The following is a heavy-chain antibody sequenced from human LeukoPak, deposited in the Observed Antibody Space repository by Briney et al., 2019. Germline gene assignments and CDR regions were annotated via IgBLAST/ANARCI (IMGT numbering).Heavy chain of an antibody. D-gene: IGHD2-15*01. Sequence: PGGSLRLSCAASGFTFSSYGMHWVRQAPGKGLEWVAVISYDGSNKYYADSVKGRFTISRDNSKSTLYLQMNSLRAEDTAVYYCAKPQQRAATDSDYWGQGTLVTVSS. CDR3: AKPQQRAATDSDY. CDR2: ISYDGSNK. V-gene: IGHV3-30*18. CDR1: GFTFSSYG. J-gene: IGHJ4*02.